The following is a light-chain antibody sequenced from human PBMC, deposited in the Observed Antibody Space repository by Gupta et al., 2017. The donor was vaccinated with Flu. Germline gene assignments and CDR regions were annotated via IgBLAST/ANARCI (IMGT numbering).Light chain of an antibody. V-gene: IGKV3-11*01. J-gene: IGKJ4*01. CDR2: DAS. Sequence: IVLTQSPATLSLSPGDRATLFCRASQSVNYYLAWYQQRPGQAPRLLIYDASKRATGVPVRFSGSGSGTDFTLTISSLQPEDFAVYYCQQRNDLFTFGGGTKLEIK. CDR1: QSVNYY. CDR3: QQRNDLFT.